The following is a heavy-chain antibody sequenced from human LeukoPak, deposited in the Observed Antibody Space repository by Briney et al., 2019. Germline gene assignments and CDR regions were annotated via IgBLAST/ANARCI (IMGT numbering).Heavy chain of an antibody. J-gene: IGHJ6*03. CDR1: GGSISSYY. D-gene: IGHD1-26*01. CDR3: AVGYYYYYMDV. CDR2: IYGSGNT. Sequence: SETLSLTCTVSGGSISSYYCSWIRQPAGKGLEWIGRIYGSGNTNYNPSLRSRVTMSLDTSKNQFSLKLSSVTAADTAVYYCAVGYYYYYMDVWGKGTTVTVSS. V-gene: IGHV4-4*07.